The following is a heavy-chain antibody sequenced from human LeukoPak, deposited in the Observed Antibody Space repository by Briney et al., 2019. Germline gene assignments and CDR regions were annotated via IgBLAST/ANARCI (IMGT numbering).Heavy chain of an antibody. V-gene: IGHV4-59*02. CDR3: ARGPYSYDSSGAFDI. Sequence: PSETLSLTCAVSGGSVTTYHWTWIRQPPGKGLEWIGHIHYSGGADYNPSLKSRVSMSLDTSKNHFSLRLTSVTAADTAVYFCARGPYSYDSSGAFDIWGQGQWSPSLQ. D-gene: IGHD3-22*01. CDR1: GGSVTTYH. J-gene: IGHJ3*02. CDR2: IHYSGGA.